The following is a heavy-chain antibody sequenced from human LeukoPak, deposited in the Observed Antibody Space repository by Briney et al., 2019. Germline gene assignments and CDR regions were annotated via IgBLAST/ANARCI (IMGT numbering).Heavy chain of an antibody. CDR3: AKLTGVPDF. CDR1: GFTFSSNG. D-gene: IGHD7-27*01. CDR2: VTGSGDST. Sequence: AGGSLRLSCAASGFTFSSNGMSWVRQAPGKGLEWVSTVTGSGDSTYYADSVKGRFTISRDKSKNTLYLQMNNLRVEDTAVYYCAKLTGVPDFWGQGALVTVSS. J-gene: IGHJ4*02. V-gene: IGHV3-23*01.